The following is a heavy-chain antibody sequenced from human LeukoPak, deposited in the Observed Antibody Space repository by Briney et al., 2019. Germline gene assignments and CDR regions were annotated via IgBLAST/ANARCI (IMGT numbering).Heavy chain of an antibody. J-gene: IGHJ4*02. CDR2: ISYTGIT. V-gene: IGHV4-59*08. Sequence: SETLSLTCSVSGGSIGGYSWTWVRQPPGKRLEYIGYISYTGITYYNPSLMSRVTISVDTSKNQFSLKLSSVTAADTAVYYCARHRRGYSYGYYFDYWGQGTLVTVSS. D-gene: IGHD5-18*01. CDR1: GGSIGGYS. CDR3: ARHRRGYSYGYYFDY.